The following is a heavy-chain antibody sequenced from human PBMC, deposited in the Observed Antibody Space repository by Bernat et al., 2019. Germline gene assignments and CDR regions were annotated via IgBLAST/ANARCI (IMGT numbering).Heavy chain of an antibody. CDR1: GGSISSSGYY. D-gene: IGHD3-22*01. V-gene: IGHV4-39*01. J-gene: IGHJ4*02. CDR2: IYYSGST. CDR3: ARQKGYYDSSGYSGRYYLDY. Sequence: QLQLQESGPGLVKPSETLSLSCTVSGGSISSSGYYGGWIRQPPGKGLEWIGSIYYSGSTYYNPSLKSRVTISVDTSKNQFSLKLSSVTAADTAVYYCARQKGYYDSSGYSGRYYLDYWGQGTLVTVSS.